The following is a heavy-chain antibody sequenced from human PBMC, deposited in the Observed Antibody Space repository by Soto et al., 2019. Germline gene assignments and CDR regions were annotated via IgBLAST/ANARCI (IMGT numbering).Heavy chain of an antibody. CDR3: ARGREYYYGMDV. Sequence: SETLSLTCTASGGSISSYYWSWIRQPPGKGLEWIGYIYYSGSTNYNPSLKSRVTISVDTSKNQFSLKLSSVTAADTAVYYCARGREYYYGMDVWGQGTTVTVSS. CDR2: IYYSGST. J-gene: IGHJ6*02. D-gene: IGHD3-10*01. CDR1: GGSISSYY. V-gene: IGHV4-59*01.